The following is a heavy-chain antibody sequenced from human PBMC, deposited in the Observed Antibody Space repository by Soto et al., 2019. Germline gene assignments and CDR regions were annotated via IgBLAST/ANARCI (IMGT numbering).Heavy chain of an antibody. J-gene: IGHJ5*02. V-gene: IGHV1-46*02. CDR2: INPTDGCV. CDR3: ARDFGRHGAVDTTCWFDP. D-gene: IGHD3-3*01. CDR1: GYTFKSFY. Sequence: QVQLVQSGAEVKKPGASVKVSCTASGYTFKSFYMHWVRQAPGQGLEWIGIINPTDGCVSYAQKFQDRVTLTTDRPTSTVYMELSSLRSEDTAVYFCARDFGRHGAVDTTCWFDPWVQGTLVTVSS.